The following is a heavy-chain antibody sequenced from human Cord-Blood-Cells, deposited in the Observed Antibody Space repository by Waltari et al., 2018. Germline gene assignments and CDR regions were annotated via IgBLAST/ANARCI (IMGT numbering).Heavy chain of an antibody. CDR1: GGSFSGYS. Sequence: QVQLQQWGAGLLKPSETLSLTCAVYGGSFSGYSWSWIRQPPGKGLEWIGEIKHSGSTNYNPPLQRRVTISVAPSNNQFSLKMGSVTAADTAVYYCARGGPVWSGYSWDYFDYWGQGTLVTVSS. D-gene: IGHD3-3*01. CDR2: IKHSGST. J-gene: IGHJ4*02. CDR3: ARGGPVWSGYSWDYFDY. V-gene: IGHV4-34*01.